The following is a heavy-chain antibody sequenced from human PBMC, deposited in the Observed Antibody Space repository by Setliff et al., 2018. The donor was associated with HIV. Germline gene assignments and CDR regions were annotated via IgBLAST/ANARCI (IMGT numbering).Heavy chain of an antibody. V-gene: IGHV4-59*10. CDR1: GGSFSDYY. J-gene: IGHJ4*02. CDR3: ARATYYYDSSGYYYKSYYFDY. CDR2: IYASGST. Sequence: PSETLSLTCAVYGGSFSDYYWSWIRQPAGRGLEWIGRIYASGSTNYNPSLKSRVTTSVDTSKNQFSLKLGSVTAADTAMYYCARATYYYDSSGYYYKSYYFDYWGQGTLVTVSS. D-gene: IGHD3-22*01.